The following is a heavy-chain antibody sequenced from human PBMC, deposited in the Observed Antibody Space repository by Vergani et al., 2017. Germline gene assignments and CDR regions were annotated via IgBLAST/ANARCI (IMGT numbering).Heavy chain of an antibody. V-gene: IGHV3-64*01. CDR3: ARGRIAVAGNTYYFDY. Sequence: EVHLLESGGGLVQSGGSLRLSCAASGFTFSNSAVSWVRQAPGRGLAWVSSISGPGLSTYYANSVKGRFTISRDNSKNTLYLQMGSLRAEDMAVYYCARGRIAVAGNTYYFDYWGQGTLVTVSS. D-gene: IGHD6-19*01. J-gene: IGHJ4*02. CDR2: ISGPGLST. CDR1: GFTFSNSA.